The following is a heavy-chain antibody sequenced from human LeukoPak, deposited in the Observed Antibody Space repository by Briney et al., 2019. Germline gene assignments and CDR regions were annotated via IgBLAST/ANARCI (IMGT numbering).Heavy chain of an antibody. CDR1: GGTFSSYA. V-gene: IGHV1-69*04. CDR2: IIPILGIA. Sequence: ASVKVSCKASGGTFSSYAISWVRQAPGQGLEWMGRIIPILGIANYAQKFQGRVTITADKSTSTAYMELSSLRSDDTAVYYCARGAEAETSPLDFWGQGTLVIVS. D-gene: IGHD6-13*01. CDR3: ARGAEAETSPLDF. J-gene: IGHJ4*02.